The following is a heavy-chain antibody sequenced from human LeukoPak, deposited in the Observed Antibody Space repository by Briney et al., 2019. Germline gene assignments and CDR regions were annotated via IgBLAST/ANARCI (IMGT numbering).Heavy chain of an antibody. CDR3: AKDFEFKWQQPSDH. J-gene: IGHJ4*02. CDR1: GFDLTRHA. CDR2: ISGTGGNT. V-gene: IGHV3-23*01. D-gene: IGHD1/OR15-1a*01. Sequence: GGSLRLSCAASGFDLTRHAMSWVRQFPGKGLEWVSGISGTGGNTYYADSVKGRFTISRDNSKNMLYLQMNTLTAEDTAIYFCAKDFEFKWQQPSDHWGQGTPVTVSS.